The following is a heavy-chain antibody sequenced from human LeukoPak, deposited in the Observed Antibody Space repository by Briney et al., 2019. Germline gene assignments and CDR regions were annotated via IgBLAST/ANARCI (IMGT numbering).Heavy chain of an antibody. D-gene: IGHD2-15*01. J-gene: IGHJ3*02. Sequence: KVSCKASGYTFTSYDINWVRQAPGQGLEWMGWMNPSSGNTVYAQKFQGRVTMTRNTSISTAYMELSSLRSEDTAVYYCARGGYCSGGSCLRSRNAFDIWGQGTMVTVSS. V-gene: IGHV1-8*01. CDR2: MNPSSGNT. CDR1: GYTFTSYD. CDR3: ARGGYCSGGSCLRSRNAFDI.